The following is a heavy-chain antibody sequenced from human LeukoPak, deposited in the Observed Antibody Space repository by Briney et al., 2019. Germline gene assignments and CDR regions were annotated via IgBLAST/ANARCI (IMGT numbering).Heavy chain of an antibody. CDR2: INPSGGST. Sequence: ASVKVSCKASGYTFTSYYMHWVRQAPGQGLEWMGIINPSGGSTTYAQKFQGRVTITADRSTTTVYMDLTSLKSEDTAVYYCARVERGHLGSDYYMDVWGKGSTVTVSS. CDR3: ARVERGHLGSDYYMDV. CDR1: GYTFTSYY. J-gene: IGHJ6*03. V-gene: IGHV1-46*01. D-gene: IGHD1-26*01.